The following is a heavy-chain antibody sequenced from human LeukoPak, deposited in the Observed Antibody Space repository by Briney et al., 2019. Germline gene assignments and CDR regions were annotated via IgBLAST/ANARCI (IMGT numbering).Heavy chain of an antibody. J-gene: IGHJ3*02. CDR1: GYXFTGYY. Sequence: GASVKVSCKASGYXFTGYYIHWVRQAPGQGLEWMGWINPNSGGTNYAQKFQGRVTMTRDTSISTAYMELSRLRSDDTAVYYCARVTAPDAFDIWGQGTMVTVSS. CDR3: ARVTAPDAFDI. D-gene: IGHD5-18*01. V-gene: IGHV1-2*02. CDR2: INPNSGGT.